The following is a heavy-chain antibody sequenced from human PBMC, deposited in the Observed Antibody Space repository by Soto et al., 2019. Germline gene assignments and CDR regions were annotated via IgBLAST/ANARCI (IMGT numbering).Heavy chain of an antibody. CDR1: GGTFSSYA. CDR3: ARDYSCYDYYAFDI. V-gene: IGHV1-69*01. CDR2: IIPIFGTA. D-gene: IGHD5-12*01. Sequence: QVQLVQSGAEVKKPGSSVKVSCKASGGTFSSYAISWVRQDPGQGLEWMGGIIPIFGTANYAQKFQGRVTIAADESTSTAEIELSSLRSEETAVYYCARDYSCYDYYAFDIWGQGTMVTVSS. J-gene: IGHJ3*02.